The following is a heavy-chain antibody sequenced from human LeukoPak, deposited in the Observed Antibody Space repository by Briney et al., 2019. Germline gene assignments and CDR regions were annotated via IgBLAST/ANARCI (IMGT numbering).Heavy chain of an antibody. CDR3: TTEGYGSGSYDH. D-gene: IGHD3-10*01. J-gene: IGHJ4*02. Sequence: PGRSLRLSCAVTSYTFSPTWMDSARHAPGEGMEWRGRIKSKSEGGTIYYAAPVKGRFTISRDDSKNTLYLQMNTLKTEDTAVYYCTTEGYGSGSYDHWGQGTLVTVSS. CDR2: IKSKSEGGTI. CDR1: SYTFSPTW. V-gene: IGHV3-15*01.